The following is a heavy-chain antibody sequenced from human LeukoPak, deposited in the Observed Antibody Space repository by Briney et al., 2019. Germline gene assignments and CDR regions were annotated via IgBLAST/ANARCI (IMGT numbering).Heavy chain of an antibody. CDR2: IWYDGSNK. V-gene: IGHV3-33*01. CDR1: GFTFSSYG. J-gene: IGHJ6*02. Sequence: GGSLRLSCAASGFTFSSYGMHWVRQAPGKGLEWVAVIWYDGSNKYYVDSVKGRFTISRDNTRNTLSLEMNNLRAEDTAVYYCAREKVVASQYYYYGMDVWGQGTTVTVSS. D-gene: IGHD2-15*01. CDR3: AREKVVASQYYYYGMDV.